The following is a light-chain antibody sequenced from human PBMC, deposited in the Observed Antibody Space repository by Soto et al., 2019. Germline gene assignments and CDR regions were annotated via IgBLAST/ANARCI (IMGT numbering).Light chain of an antibody. CDR2: GAS. CDR1: QSVSSSY. J-gene: IGKJ4*01. Sequence: ELVLTQSPGTLSLSPGETATLSCRASQSVSSSYLAWYQQKPGQAPRLLIYGASSRATGIPDRFSGSGSGTDFTLTISRLEPEDFAVYYCQQYGCSPPTFGGGTKVEIK. CDR3: QQYGCSPPT. V-gene: IGKV3-20*01.